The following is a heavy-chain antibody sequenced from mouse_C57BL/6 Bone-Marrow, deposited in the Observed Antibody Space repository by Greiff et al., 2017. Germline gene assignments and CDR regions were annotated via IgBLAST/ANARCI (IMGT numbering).Heavy chain of an antibody. CDR1: GYTFTSYG. V-gene: IGHV1-81*01. J-gene: IGHJ4*01. CDR3: ARDQITTVVATRAMDY. Sequence: QVQLQQSGAELARPGASVKLSRKASGYTFTSYGISWVKQRTGQGLEWIGEIYPRSGNTYYNEKFKGKATLTADKSSSTAYMELRSLTSEDSAVYFCARDQITTVVATRAMDYWGQGTSVTVSS. CDR2: IYPRSGNT. D-gene: IGHD1-1*01.